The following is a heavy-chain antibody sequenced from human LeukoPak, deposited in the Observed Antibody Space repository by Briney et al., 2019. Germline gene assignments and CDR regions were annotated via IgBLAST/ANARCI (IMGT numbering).Heavy chain of an antibody. D-gene: IGHD4-23*01. CDR1: GFTVTIYH. J-gene: IGHJ4*02. V-gene: IGHV3-53*01. CDR3: ARGPPLRWGGFDY. CDR2: LYTGGST. Sequence: GGSLRLSCAASGFTVTIYHMNWVRQAPGKGLEWVSVLYTGGSTYCADSVKGRFTISRDNSKNTLYLQMNGLRAEDTAVYYCARGPPLRWGGFDYWGQGILVTVSS.